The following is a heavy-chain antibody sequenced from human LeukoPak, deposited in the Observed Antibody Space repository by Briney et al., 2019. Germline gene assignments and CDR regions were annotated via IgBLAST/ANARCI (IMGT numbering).Heavy chain of an antibody. CDR3: ARRNAMDV. Sequence: QPGRSLRLSCAASGFTFSSYAMHWVRQAPGKGLEWVAVISYDGSNKYYADSVKGRFTISRDNSKNTLYLQMNSLRAEDTAVYYCARRNAMDVWGQGTTVIVFS. CDR1: GFTFSSYA. V-gene: IGHV3-30*04. CDR2: ISYDGSNK. J-gene: IGHJ6*02.